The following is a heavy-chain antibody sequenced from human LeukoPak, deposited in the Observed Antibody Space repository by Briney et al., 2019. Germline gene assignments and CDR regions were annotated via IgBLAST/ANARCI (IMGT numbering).Heavy chain of an antibody. V-gene: IGHV4-34*01. CDR1: GGSFSGYY. D-gene: IGHD3-10*01. CDR3: ARAYYGSGSYYINPRYYYYYGMDV. CDR2: INHSGST. J-gene: IGHJ6*02. Sequence: PSETLSLTCAVYGGSFSGYYWSWIRQPPGKGLEWIGEINHSGSTNYNPSLKSRVTISVDTSKNRFSLKLSSVTAADTAVYYCARAYYGSGSYYINPRYYYYYGMDVWGQGTTVTVSS.